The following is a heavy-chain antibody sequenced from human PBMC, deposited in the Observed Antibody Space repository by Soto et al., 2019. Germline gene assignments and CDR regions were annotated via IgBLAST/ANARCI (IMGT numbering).Heavy chain of an antibody. J-gene: IGHJ4*02. D-gene: IGHD4-17*01. CDR1: GFNFRAYS. CDR2: ISSTSTTL. CDR3: VRDSGDYPDY. Sequence: DVQLVESGGGLVQPGRSLRLSCAASGFNFRAYSMNWVRQAPGKGLEWISYISSTSTTLYYADSVKGRFTISRDTDQKSLFLQMNSLRAEDTAVYYCVRDSGDYPDYWGQGTQVTVSS. V-gene: IGHV3-48*01.